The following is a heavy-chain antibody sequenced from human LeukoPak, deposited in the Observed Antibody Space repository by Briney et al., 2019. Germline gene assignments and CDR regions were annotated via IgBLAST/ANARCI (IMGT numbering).Heavy chain of an antibody. CDR2: IYSGGST. D-gene: IGHD3-9*01. CDR1: GFTVSSNY. Sequence: GGSLRLSCAASGFTVSSNYMSWVRQAPGKGLEWVSVIYSGGSTYYADSVKGRYTISRDNSKNTLYLQMNSLRAEDTAVYYCARVRDGILTGYPPPDFDYWGQGTLVTVSS. V-gene: IGHV3-53*01. CDR3: ARVRDGILTGYPPPDFDY. J-gene: IGHJ4*02.